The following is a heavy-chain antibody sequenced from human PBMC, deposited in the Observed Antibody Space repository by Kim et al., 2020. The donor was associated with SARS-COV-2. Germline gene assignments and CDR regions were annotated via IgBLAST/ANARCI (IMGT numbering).Heavy chain of an antibody. D-gene: IGHD2-8*01. CDR2: IFCNGGGI. Sequence: GGSLRLSCVASGFTFSTYAMDWVRQAPGKGLEWVSVIFCNGGGIHYADSVKGRFTISRDNSKNTLYLQMNNLRVEDTAIYYCAKDRTPDGLYEVDCWGQGTLVTVSS. CDR1: GFTFSTYA. J-gene: IGHJ4*02. CDR3: AKDRTPDGLYEVDC. V-gene: IGHV3-23*01.